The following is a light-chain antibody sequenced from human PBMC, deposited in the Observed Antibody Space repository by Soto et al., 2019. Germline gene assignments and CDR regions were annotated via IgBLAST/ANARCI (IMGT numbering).Light chain of an antibody. CDR3: SSYTSSSTPCV. CDR1: SSDVGGYNY. CDR2: EVS. V-gene: IGLV2-14*01. J-gene: IGLJ1*01. Sequence: ALTQPASVPGSPGQSITISCTGTSSDVGGYNYVSWYQQHPGKAPKLMIYEVSNRPSGVSNRFSGSKSGNTASLTISGLQAEDEADYYCSSYTSSSTPCVFGTGTKVTVL.